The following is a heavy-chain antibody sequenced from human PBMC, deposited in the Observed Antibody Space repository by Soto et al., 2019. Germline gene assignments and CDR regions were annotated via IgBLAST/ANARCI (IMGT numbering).Heavy chain of an antibody. CDR2: ISSSGSTI. V-gene: IGHV3-48*03. CDR3: AKDIREYSSGWTYFDY. Sequence: PGGSLRLSCAASGFTFSSYEMNWVRQAPGKGLEWVSYISSSGSTIYYADSVKGRFTISRDNAKNSLYLQMNSLRAEDTALYYCAKDIREYSSGWTYFDYWGHGTLVTVSS. CDR1: GFTFSSYE. D-gene: IGHD6-19*01. J-gene: IGHJ4*01.